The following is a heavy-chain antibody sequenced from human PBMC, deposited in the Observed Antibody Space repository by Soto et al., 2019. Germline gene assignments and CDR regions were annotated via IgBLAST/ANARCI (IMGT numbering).Heavy chain of an antibody. CDR3: ARDWTGDTCPCLDV. CDR1: GFTFSIYA. Sequence: EVQLLESGGGLVQPGGSLRLSCAAAGFTFSIYALTWVRQSTGKGLEWVSTFSGSGGSTYYADSVRGRFTISRDNSKNTLFLQMNSLRVEDTAIYYCARDWTGDTCPCLDVWGQGTTVSVSS. CDR2: FSGSGGST. V-gene: IGHV3-23*01. J-gene: IGHJ6*02. D-gene: IGHD3-3*01.